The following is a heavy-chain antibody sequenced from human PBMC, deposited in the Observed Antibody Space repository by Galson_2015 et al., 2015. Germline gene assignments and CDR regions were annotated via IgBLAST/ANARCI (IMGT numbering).Heavy chain of an antibody. Sequence: SLRLSCAASGFTFSNYWMHWVRQAPGKGLEWVSRVDGDGIDTSHADSVKGRFTISRDNAKNTMSLQMNSLRAEDTAVYYCAREQNLPLDVWGQGTTVTVSS. CDR2: VDGDGIDT. V-gene: IGHV3-74*01. CDR1: GFTFSNYW. J-gene: IGHJ6*02. CDR3: AREQNLPLDV.